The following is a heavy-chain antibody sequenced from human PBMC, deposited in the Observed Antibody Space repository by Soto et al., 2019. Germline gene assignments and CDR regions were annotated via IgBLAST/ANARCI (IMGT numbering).Heavy chain of an antibody. CDR2: IYSSGST. J-gene: IGHJ4*02. D-gene: IGHD4-17*01. CDR3: ARGGTGGRTTVTTYAV. V-gene: IGHV4-61*08. Sequence: QVQLQESGPGLVKPSQTLSLTCTVSGGSISSGGYYWSWIRQHPGKGLEWIGFIYSSGSTNYNPSVKSAVTISAETSRNQVSLKLTSVTTADTAVYYCARGGTGGRTTVTTYAVWGQGTLVTVSS. CDR1: GGSISSGGYY.